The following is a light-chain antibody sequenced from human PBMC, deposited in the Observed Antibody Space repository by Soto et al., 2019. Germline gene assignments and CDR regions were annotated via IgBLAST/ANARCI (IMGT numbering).Light chain of an antibody. CDR2: GAS. J-gene: IGKJ1*01. CDR1: QSVSSTY. CDR3: QQYGGSRWT. V-gene: IGKV3-20*01. Sequence: EIVLTQSPGTLSLSPGERATLSCRASQSVSSTYLAWYQQKPGQTPRLLIYGASNRATGIPDRFSGSGSGTDFTLTISRLEPEDFAVYYCQQYGGSRWTCGQGTMV.